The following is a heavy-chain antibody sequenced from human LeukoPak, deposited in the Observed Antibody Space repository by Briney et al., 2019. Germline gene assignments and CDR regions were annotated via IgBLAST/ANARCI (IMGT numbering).Heavy chain of an antibody. Sequence: PSETLSLTCTVSGDSISRTSYYWGWIRQPPGKGLEWIGNIYYLGTTYYNPPLKSRVTISVDTSKNQFSLKLTSVAAADTAVYYCARHVEQWLTPFDYWGQGTLVTVSS. J-gene: IGHJ4*02. CDR2: IYYLGTT. CDR1: GDSISRTSYY. CDR3: ARHVEQWLTPFDY. D-gene: IGHD6-19*01. V-gene: IGHV4-39*01.